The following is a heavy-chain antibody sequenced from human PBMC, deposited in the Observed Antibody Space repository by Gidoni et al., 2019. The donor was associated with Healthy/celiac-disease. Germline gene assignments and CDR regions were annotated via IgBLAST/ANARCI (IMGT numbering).Heavy chain of an antibody. Sequence: QITLKESGPTLVKPTQTLTLTCTFSGFSLSTSGVGVGWIRQPPGQALEWLALIYWNDDKRYSPSLKSRLTITKDTSKNQVVLTMTNMDPVDTATYYCAHRVNYYGSGSSGAFYWGQGTLVTVSS. CDR1: GFSLSTSGVG. CDR3: AHRVNYYGSGSSGAFY. CDR2: IYWNDDK. D-gene: IGHD3-10*01. V-gene: IGHV2-5*01. J-gene: IGHJ4*02.